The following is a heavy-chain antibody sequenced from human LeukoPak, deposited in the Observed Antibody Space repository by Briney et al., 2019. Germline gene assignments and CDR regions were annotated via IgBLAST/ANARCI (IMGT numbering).Heavy chain of an antibody. Sequence: SVKVSCKASGGTFSSYAISWVRQAPGQGLEWMGGIIPIFGTANYAQKFQGRVTITTDESTSTAYKELSSLRSEDTAVYYCARVRWLQNDAYFDYWGQGTLVTVSS. J-gene: IGHJ4*02. CDR2: IIPIFGTA. CDR3: ARVRWLQNDAYFDY. V-gene: IGHV1-69*05. CDR1: GGTFSSYA. D-gene: IGHD5-24*01.